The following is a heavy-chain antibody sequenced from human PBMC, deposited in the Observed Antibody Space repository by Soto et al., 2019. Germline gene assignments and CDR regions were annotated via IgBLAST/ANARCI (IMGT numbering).Heavy chain of an antibody. D-gene: IGHD1-26*01. J-gene: IGHJ6*02. CDR1: GGTFSSYA. V-gene: IGHV1-69*13. Sequence: SVKVSCKASGGTFSSYAISWVRQAPGQGLEWMGGIIPIFGTANYAQKFQGRVTITADESTSTAYMELSSLRSEDTAVYYCARDRVVATTPAGYYYGMDVWGQGTTVPVSS. CDR3: ARDRVVATTPAGYYYGMDV. CDR2: IIPIFGTA.